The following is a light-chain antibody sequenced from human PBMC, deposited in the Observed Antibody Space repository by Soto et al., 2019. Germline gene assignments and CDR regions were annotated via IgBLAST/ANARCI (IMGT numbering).Light chain of an antibody. V-gene: IGKV3-20*01. CDR1: QSVSSTY. J-gene: IGKJ2*01. CDR2: GAS. Sequence: EIVLTQSPGTLSLSPGERATLSCRASQSVSSTYLAWYQQKPGQAPRLLIYGASSRAPGIPDRFSGSGSGTDFTLTISRLEPEDLAVYYCQQFGSSPRYTFGQGTKVEIK. CDR3: QQFGSSPRYT.